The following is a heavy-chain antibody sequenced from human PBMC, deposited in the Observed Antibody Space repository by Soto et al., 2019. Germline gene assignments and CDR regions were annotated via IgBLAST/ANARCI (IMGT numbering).Heavy chain of an antibody. CDR2: IGKGGAT. Sequence: EVQLVESGGALVQPGGSLRLSCAASGFTFSSYDMQWVRQVTGKGLEWVSSIGKGGATYYAGSVKGRFTISRENAKNSLYLQMSSLRAGDTAVYYCVRDPAGHGMDVWGQGTTVTVSS. CDR3: VRDPAGHGMDV. V-gene: IGHV3-13*01. CDR1: GFTFSSYD. J-gene: IGHJ6*02.